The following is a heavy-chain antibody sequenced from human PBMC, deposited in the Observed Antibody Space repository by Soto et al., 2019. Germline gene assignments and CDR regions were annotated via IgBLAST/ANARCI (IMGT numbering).Heavy chain of an antibody. D-gene: IGHD5-18*01. V-gene: IGHV3-23*01. Sequence: EVQLLESGGGLVQPGGSLRLSCAASGLTFSNYVMSWVRQAPGKGLEWVSGISGSGGSTYYADSVKGRFTISRDNSKNTLYVQMNSLRAEDTAIYYCAKARDGYTYGSFDYWGQGTLVTVSS. CDR3: AKARDGYTYGSFDY. CDR1: GLTFSNYV. CDR2: ISGSGGST. J-gene: IGHJ4*02.